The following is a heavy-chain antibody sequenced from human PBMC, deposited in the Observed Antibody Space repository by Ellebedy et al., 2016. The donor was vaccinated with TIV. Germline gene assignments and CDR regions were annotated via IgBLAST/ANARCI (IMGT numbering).Heavy chain of an antibody. D-gene: IGHD4-17*01. CDR1: GFSISSKY. Sequence: GGSLRLSCAASGFSISSKYINWVRQAPGKGLEWVSVINTVGETYYADYVKGRFTVTRDSSRNTLYLQMNSLSVEDTAVYYCATDPDGVYGEMSAYWGRGTLVTVSS. J-gene: IGHJ4*02. CDR2: INTVGET. CDR3: ATDPDGVYGEMSAY. V-gene: IGHV3-53*01.